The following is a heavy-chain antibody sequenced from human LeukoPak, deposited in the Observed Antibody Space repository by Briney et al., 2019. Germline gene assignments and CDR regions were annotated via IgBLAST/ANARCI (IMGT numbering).Heavy chain of an antibody. CDR2: IYQSGST. J-gene: IGHJ4*02. CDR3: ARHDEVTGLNFFGK. V-gene: IGHV4-38-2*01. CDR1: GYSISSGYY. Sequence: SETLSLTCAVSGYSISSGYYWGWIRHPPGKGLEWIGSIYQSGSTYYNSDLKSRVTISIDTSKNQFSLKVNSVAAADTALYYCARHDEVTGLNFFGKWGQGALVTVSS. D-gene: IGHD3-3*01.